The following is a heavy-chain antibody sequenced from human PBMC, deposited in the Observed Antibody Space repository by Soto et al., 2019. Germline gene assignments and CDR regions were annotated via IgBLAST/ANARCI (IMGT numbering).Heavy chain of an antibody. J-gene: IGHJ4*02. CDR3: ARVAVGSYYFDY. V-gene: IGHV3-74*01. D-gene: IGHD6-13*01. Sequence: EVQLVESGGGLVQPGGSLRLSCAASEFTFSSYWMHWVRQAPGKGLVWVSRVNPDGSDTSYADSVKGRFTISRDNAKNTLYLQMNSLRAEDTAVYYCARVAVGSYYFDYWGQGTLLTVSS. CDR2: VNPDGSDT. CDR1: EFTFSSYW.